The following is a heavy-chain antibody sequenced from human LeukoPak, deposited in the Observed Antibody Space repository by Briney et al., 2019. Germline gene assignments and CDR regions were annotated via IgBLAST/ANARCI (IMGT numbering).Heavy chain of an antibody. Sequence: GGSLRLSCAASGFSFSTYGMHWVRQAPGKWLESVTVISYDGSDKYYADSVKGRFTISRDNSRNTLYLQMNSLRVEDTAVYYCAKEVGTFTLDYWGQGTLVTVSS. CDR2: ISYDGSDK. D-gene: IGHD1-26*01. CDR3: AKEVGTFTLDY. CDR1: GFSFSTYG. J-gene: IGHJ4*02. V-gene: IGHV3-30*18.